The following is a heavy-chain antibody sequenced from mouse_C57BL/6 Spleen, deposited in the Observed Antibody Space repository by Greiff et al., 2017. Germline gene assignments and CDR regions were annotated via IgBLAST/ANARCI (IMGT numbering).Heavy chain of an antibody. Sequence: EVQLQQSGPELVKPGASVKISCKASGYTFTDYYMNWVQQSHGKSLEWIGDINPNNGGTSYNQKFKGKATLTVDKSSSTAYMELRSLTSEDSAVYYCAREDLFMDYWGQGTSVTVAS. CDR2: INPNNGGT. J-gene: IGHJ4*01. D-gene: IGHD6-2*01. CDR1: GYTFTDYY. CDR3: AREDLFMDY. V-gene: IGHV1-26*01.